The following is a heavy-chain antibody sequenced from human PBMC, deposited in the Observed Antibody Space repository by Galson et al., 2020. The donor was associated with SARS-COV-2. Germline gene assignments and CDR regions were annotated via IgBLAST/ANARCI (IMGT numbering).Heavy chain of an antibody. Sequence: GGSLRLSCAASGFTFSSYAMHWVRQAPGKRLEWVAVISYDGSNKYYADSVKGRFTISRDNSKNTLYLQMNSLRAEHTAVYYCARDGIHYYDISGYYYILNNYYYMDVWGKGTTVTVSS. D-gene: IGHD3-22*01. CDR2: ISYDGSNK. CDR1: GFTFSSYA. V-gene: IGHV3-30*01. J-gene: IGHJ6*03. CDR3: ARDGIHYYDISGYYYILNNYYYMDV.